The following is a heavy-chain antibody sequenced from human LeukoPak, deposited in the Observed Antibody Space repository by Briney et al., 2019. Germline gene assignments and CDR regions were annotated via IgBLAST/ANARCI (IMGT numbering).Heavy chain of an antibody. CDR1: GYTFTSYG. Sequence: ASAKVSCKASGYTFTSYGISWVRQAPGQGLEWMGWISAFNGNTNYAQKLQGRVTMTTDTSTSTAYMELRSLRSDDTAVYYCARGVAYYGSGSYYHSNYYYGMDVWGQGTTVTVSS. CDR3: ARGVAYYGSGSYYHSNYYYGMDV. J-gene: IGHJ6*02. V-gene: IGHV1-18*01. D-gene: IGHD3-10*01. CDR2: ISAFNGNT.